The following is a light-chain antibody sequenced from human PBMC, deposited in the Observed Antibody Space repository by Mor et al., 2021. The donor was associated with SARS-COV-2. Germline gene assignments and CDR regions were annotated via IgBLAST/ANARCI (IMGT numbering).Light chain of an antibody. J-gene: IGKJ4*01. CDR2: DVS. CDR3: QQYDSLPIT. V-gene: IGKV1-33*01. Sequence: PELLKYDVSNLETGVPSRFSGSGSMTDFTFTISSQQPDDFATYYCQQYDSLPITFGGGTNVEIK.